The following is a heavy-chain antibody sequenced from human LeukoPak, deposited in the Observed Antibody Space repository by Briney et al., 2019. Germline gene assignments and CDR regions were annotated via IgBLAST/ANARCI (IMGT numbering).Heavy chain of an antibody. J-gene: IGHJ4*02. V-gene: IGHV4-4*07. Sequence: PSETLSLTCTVSGGSISSYYWSWIRQPDGKGLEWMGRIYTSGSTNYNPSLKSRVTMSVDTSKNQFSLKLSSVTAADTAVYYCARVRVGAMEGFDHWGQGTLVTVSS. D-gene: IGHD1-26*01. CDR3: ARVRVGAMEGFDH. CDR2: IYTSGST. CDR1: GGSISSYY.